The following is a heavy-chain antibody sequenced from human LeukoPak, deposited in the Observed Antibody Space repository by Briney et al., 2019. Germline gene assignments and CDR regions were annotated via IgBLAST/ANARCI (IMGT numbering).Heavy chain of an antibody. CDR2: IYYSGST. CDR1: GGSISSYY. J-gene: IGHJ4*02. Sequence: PSETLSLTCTVSGGSISSYYWSWIRQPPGKGLEWIGYIYYSGSTNYNPSLKSRVTISVDTSKNQFSLKLSSVTAADTAVYYCARAKNQYYYDSSGYYYFDYWGQGTLVTVSS. D-gene: IGHD3-22*01. CDR3: ARAKNQYYYDSSGYYYFDY. V-gene: IGHV4-59*01.